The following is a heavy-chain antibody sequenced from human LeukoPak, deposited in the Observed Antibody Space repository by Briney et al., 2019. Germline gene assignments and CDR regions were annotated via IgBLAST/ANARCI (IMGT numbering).Heavy chain of an antibody. CDR2: INPGNGDT. V-gene: IGHV1-3*01. CDR3: ARERGLAVADLDY. Sequence: ASVKVSCKSSGNTFSRYAIHWVRQAPGQRLELMGWINPGNGDTKYSQKFQGRVTLTRDTSASIVYVELSSLRSEDTAVYYCARERGLAVADLDYWGQGTLVTVSS. CDR1: GNTFSRYA. J-gene: IGHJ4*02. D-gene: IGHD6-19*01.